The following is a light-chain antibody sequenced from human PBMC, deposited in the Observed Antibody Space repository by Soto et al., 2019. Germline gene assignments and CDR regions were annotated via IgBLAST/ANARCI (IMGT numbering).Light chain of an antibody. V-gene: IGKV3-20*01. CDR2: GAS. Sequence: EIVLTQSACTLSLSPGERATLSWGASQSVSSSYLAWYQQKPGQAPRLLIYGASSRATGIPDRFSGSGSATDFTPTISRLEPEDFAVYYCRQYGTSLGFPVGGGTKVDIK. CDR1: QSVSSSY. CDR3: RQYGTSLGFP. J-gene: IGKJ4*01.